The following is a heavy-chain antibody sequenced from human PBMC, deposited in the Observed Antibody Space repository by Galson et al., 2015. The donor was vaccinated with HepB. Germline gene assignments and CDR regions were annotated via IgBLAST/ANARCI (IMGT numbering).Heavy chain of an antibody. V-gene: IGHV3-49*04. J-gene: IGHJ4*02. D-gene: IGHD5-18*01. CDR2: IRSKAYGGTT. CDR1: GFTFSNAW. Sequence: SLRLSCAASGFTFSNAWMSWVRQAPGKGLEWVGFIRSKAYGGTTEYAASVKGRFTISRDDSKSIAYLQMNSLKTEDTAVYYCTRVLDLGEQWIQPGFIYWGQGTLVTVSS. CDR3: TRVLDLGEQWIQPGFIY.